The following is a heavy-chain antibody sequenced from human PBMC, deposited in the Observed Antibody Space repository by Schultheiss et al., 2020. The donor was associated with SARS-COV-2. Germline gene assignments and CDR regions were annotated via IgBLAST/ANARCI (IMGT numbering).Heavy chain of an antibody. CDR3: ARYSSGWYSNYYYYGMDV. D-gene: IGHD6-19*01. CDR2: IYSGGST. CDR1: GFTFSTYS. J-gene: IGHJ6*02. Sequence: GGSLRLSCAASGFTFSTYSMSWVRQAPGKGLKWVSVIYSGGSTYYADSVKGRFTISRDNSKNTLYLQMNSLRAEDTAVYYCARYSSGWYSNYYYYGMDVWGQGTTVTVSS. V-gene: IGHV3-53*01.